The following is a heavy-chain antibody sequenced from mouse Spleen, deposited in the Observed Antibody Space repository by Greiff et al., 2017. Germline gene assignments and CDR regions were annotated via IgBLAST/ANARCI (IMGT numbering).Heavy chain of an antibody. CDR1: GFTFSDYY. Sequence: EVKVVESGGGLVQPGGSLKLSCATSGFTFSDYYMYWVRQTPEKRLEWVAYISNGGGSTYYPDTVKGRFTISRDNAKNTLYLQMSRLKSEDTAMYYCARQKRPTMITTGAWFAYCGQGTLVTVSA. J-gene: IGHJ3*01. V-gene: IGHV5-12*02. CDR2: ISNGGGST. CDR3: ARQKRPTMITTGAWFAY. D-gene: IGHD2-4*01.